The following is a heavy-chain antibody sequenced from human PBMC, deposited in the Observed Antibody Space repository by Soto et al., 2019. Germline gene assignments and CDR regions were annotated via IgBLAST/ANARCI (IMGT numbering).Heavy chain of an antibody. V-gene: IGHV3-23*01. Sequence: GGSLSLSCAASGFTFSSYAMSWVRQAPGKGLEWVSAISGSGGSTYYADSVKGRFTISRDNSKNTLYLQMNSLRAEDAAVYYCAKDPLAYCGGDCSTAPDYWGQGTLVTVSS. CDR3: AKDPLAYCGGDCSTAPDY. D-gene: IGHD2-21*02. CDR2: ISGSGGST. CDR1: GFTFSSYA. J-gene: IGHJ4*02.